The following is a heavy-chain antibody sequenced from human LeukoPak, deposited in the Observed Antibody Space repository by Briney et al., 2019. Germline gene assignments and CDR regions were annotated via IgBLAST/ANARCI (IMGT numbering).Heavy chain of an antibody. CDR1: GYTFTSYY. CDR3: ARPHYGSYYYYMDG. D-gene: IGHD4-17*01. CDR2: INPNSGGT. J-gene: IGHJ6*03. V-gene: IGHV1-2*02. Sequence: ASVKVSCKASGYTFTSYYMHWVRQAPGQGPECMGWINPNSGGTRYAQKFQGRVTMTRDTSISTAYMELSMLRSDDTAVYYCARPHYGSYYYYMDGWSKGSTVTVSS.